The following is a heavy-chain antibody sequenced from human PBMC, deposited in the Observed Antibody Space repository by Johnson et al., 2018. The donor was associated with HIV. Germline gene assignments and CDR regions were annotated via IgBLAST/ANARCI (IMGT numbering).Heavy chain of an antibody. D-gene: IGHD5-24*01. CDR3: ARGCRDGYTSDVFDV. J-gene: IGHJ3*01. V-gene: IGHV3-53*01. CDR2: IYSGGST. Sequence: MQLVESGGGLIQPGGSLRLSCAASGFTVSSNYMSWVRQALGKGLEWVSVIYSGGSTYYADSVKGRFTISRDNSKNTLYLQMNSLRAEDTAVYFCARGCRDGYTSDVFDVWGQGTRVTVSS. CDR1: GFTVSSNY.